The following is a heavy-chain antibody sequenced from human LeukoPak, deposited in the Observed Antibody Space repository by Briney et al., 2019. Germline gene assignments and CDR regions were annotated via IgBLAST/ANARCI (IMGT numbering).Heavy chain of an antibody. Sequence: SETLSLTCTVSGGSILSNYWTWIRQPAGKGLEWIGRIWSSGGIWSSGGANHNPSLESRITMSVDTSKNQFSLKLSSVTAADTAVYYCARPSDSSKLEYFQHWGQGTLVTVSS. CDR1: GGSILSNY. D-gene: IGHD3-22*01. J-gene: IGHJ1*01. V-gene: IGHV4-4*07. CDR3: ARPSDSSKLEYFQH. CDR2: IWSSGGIWSSGGA.